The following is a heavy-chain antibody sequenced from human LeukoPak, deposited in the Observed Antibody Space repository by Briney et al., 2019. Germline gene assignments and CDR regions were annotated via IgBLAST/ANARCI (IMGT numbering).Heavy chain of an antibody. V-gene: IGHV3-21*01. CDR1: GFTFSSYG. CDR3: ARDTPTYDNWFDP. CDR2: ISSSSSYI. J-gene: IGHJ5*02. D-gene: IGHD2-21*01. Sequence: GGSLRLSCAASGFTFSSYGMNWVRQAPGKGLEWVSSISSSSSYIYYADSVKGRFTISRDNAKNSLYLQMNSLRAEDTAVYYCARDTPTYDNWFDPWGQGTLVTVSS.